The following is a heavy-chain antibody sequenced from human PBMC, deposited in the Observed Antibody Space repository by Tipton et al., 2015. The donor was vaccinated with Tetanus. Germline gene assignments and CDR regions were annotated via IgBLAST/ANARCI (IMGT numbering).Heavy chain of an antibody. CDR1: GFSFSTYN. CDR3: ARETSLTTSY. CDR2: IWYDGTTK. J-gene: IGHJ1*01. Sequence: SLRLSCAASGFSFSTYNFHWIRRAPGKGLEWVAVIWYDGTTKFYADSVKGRFTISRDNSKNTLFLQMNSLRAEDTAVYYCARETSLTTSYWGQGTLVTVSS. V-gene: IGHV3-33*01. D-gene: IGHD4-17*01.